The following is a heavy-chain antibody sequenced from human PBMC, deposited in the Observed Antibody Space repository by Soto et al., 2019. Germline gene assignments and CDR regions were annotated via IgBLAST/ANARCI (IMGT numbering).Heavy chain of an antibody. CDR2: TSSDGTTP. D-gene: IGHD3-3*01. CDR1: GFTFSTYW. Sequence: EAQLVESGGGLVQPGGSLRLSCAASGFTFSTYWMHWVRQTPGKGLVWVSRTSSDGTTPNYADSVKGRFTVSRDNAKNSLYLQMNSLRAEDTAVYYCAREAYYDFWGQGTLVTVSS. V-gene: IGHV3-74*01. CDR3: AREAYYDF. J-gene: IGHJ4*02.